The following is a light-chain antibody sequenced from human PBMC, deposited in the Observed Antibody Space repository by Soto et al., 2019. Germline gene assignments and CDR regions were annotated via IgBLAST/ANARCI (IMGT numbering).Light chain of an antibody. CDR2: GAF. V-gene: IGKV3-11*01. Sequence: EIVLTQSPATLSLSPGERATLSCRASPSVTNYLAWYQQKPGQAPRLLIYGAFNRATGIPARVSGSGSGTEFTLTISSLEPEDFAVYYCQQRNIWTPVTFGQGTRLEIK. J-gene: IGKJ5*01. CDR3: QQRNIWTPVT. CDR1: PSVTNY.